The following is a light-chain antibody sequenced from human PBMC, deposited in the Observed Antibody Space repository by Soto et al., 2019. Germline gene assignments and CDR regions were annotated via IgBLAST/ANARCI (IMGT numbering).Light chain of an antibody. V-gene: IGKV1-39*01. CDR3: QQSYSTPPGT. J-gene: IGKJ1*01. Sequence: DIEMTHSPSFVNESVGERLTITCPASQSISSYLNWYQQKPGKAPKLLIYAASSLQNGVPSRFSGSGSGTDFTLTISSLQPEDFATYYCQQSYSTPPGTFGQGTKVDIK. CDR1: QSISSY. CDR2: AAS.